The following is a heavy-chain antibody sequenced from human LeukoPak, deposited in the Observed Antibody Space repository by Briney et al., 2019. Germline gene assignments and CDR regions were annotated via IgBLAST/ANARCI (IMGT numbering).Heavy chain of an antibody. CDR3: AKVNSSSFQDYYYYYMDV. CDR2: ISYDGSNK. D-gene: IGHD6-13*01. Sequence: QPGGSLRLSCAASGFTFSSYGMHWVRQAPGKGLEWVAVISYDGSNKYYADSVKGRFTISRDNSKNTLYLQMNSLRAEDTAVYFCAKVNSSSFQDYYYYYMDVWGKGTTVTVSS. CDR1: GFTFSSYG. V-gene: IGHV3-30*18. J-gene: IGHJ6*03.